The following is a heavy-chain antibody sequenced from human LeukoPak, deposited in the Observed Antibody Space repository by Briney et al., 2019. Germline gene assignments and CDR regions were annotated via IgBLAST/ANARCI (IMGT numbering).Heavy chain of an antibody. CDR1: GFAFNTYG. CDR2: IYHSGST. Sequence: GSLRLSCAASGFAFNTYGVHWVRQPPGKGLEWIGEIYHSGSTNYNPSLKSRVTISVDKSKNQFSLKLSSVTAADTAVYYCARGGSDRVPAAKYYYYYYGMDVWGQGTTVTVSS. D-gene: IGHD2-2*01. J-gene: IGHJ6*02. CDR3: ARGGSDRVPAAKYYYYYYGMDV. V-gene: IGHV4-4*02.